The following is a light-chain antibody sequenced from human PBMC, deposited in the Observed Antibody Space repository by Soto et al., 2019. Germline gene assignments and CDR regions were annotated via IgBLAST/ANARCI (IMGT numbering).Light chain of an antibody. V-gene: IGKV3-11*01. CDR3: QQRNYWQVT. J-gene: IGKJ5*01. CDR2: DVS. CDR1: QSISGY. Sequence: EIVLPQSRVTLSLSAGARSTLSCMASQSISGYLAWYQQKPGQAPRLLIYDVSNRATGIPARFSGSGSGTDFTLTISSLEPEDFAIYYCQQRNYWQVTFGQGTRLEIK.